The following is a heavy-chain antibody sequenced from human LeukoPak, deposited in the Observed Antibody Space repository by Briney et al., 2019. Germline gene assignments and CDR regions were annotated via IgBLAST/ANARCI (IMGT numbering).Heavy chain of an antibody. Sequence: ASVKVSCKASGYTFTSYYMHWVRQAPGQGLEWMGIINPSGGSTSYAQKFQGRVTMTRDTSTSTVYMELSSLRSEDTAVYYCARDLVAVAGRGVVSYWGQGTLVTVSS. CDR2: INPSGGST. V-gene: IGHV1-46*01. CDR3: ARDLVAVAGRGVVSY. J-gene: IGHJ4*02. D-gene: IGHD6-19*01. CDR1: GYTFTSYY.